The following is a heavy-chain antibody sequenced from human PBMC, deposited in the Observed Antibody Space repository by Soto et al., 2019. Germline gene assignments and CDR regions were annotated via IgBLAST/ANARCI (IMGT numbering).Heavy chain of an antibody. CDR1: GFTFSSHA. Sequence: GGSLRLSCVDSGFTFSSHAMTWVRQAPGKGLEWVSAISGSGGSTYYADSVKGRFTISGDNSKNTLYLQMNSLRAEDTAVYYCAKTGGVATAIPLAFDIWGQGTMVT. J-gene: IGHJ3*02. CDR2: ISGSGGST. D-gene: IGHD2-21*02. V-gene: IGHV3-23*01. CDR3: AKTGGVATAIPLAFDI.